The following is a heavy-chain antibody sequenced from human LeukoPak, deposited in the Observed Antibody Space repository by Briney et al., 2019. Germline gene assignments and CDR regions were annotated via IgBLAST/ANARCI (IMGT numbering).Heavy chain of an antibody. Sequence: GGSLRLSCVASGFTFSSYEMNWVRQAPGKGLEWVSYIGISEGNIYYANSVKGRFTISRDNAKNSLYQQMNSLRAEDTAVYYCAREEINCGGDCHLYWGQGTLVTVSS. CDR2: IGISEGNI. V-gene: IGHV3-48*03. D-gene: IGHD2-21*02. CDR1: GFTFSSYE. CDR3: AREEINCGGDCHLY. J-gene: IGHJ4*02.